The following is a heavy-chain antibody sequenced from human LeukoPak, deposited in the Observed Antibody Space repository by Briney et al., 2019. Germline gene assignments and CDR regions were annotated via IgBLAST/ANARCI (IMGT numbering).Heavy chain of an antibody. CDR1: GGYISSYY. CDR3: ARGPTVTTGYWYFDL. Sequence: SETLSLTCTVSGGYISSYYWSWIRQPPGKGLEWIGYIYYSGSTNYNPSLKSRVTISVDTSKNQFSLKLSSVTAADTAVYYCARGPTVTTGYWYFDLWGRGTLVTVSS. D-gene: IGHD4-17*01. CDR2: IYYSGST. J-gene: IGHJ2*01. V-gene: IGHV4-59*01.